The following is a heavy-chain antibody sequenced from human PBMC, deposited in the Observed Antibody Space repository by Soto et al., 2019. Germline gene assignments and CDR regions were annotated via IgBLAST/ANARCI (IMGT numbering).Heavy chain of an antibody. CDR2: ISYDGSNK. V-gene: IGHV3-30*18. D-gene: IGHD6-13*01. CDR1: GFTFSSYG. Sequence: QVQLVESGGGVVQPGRSLRLSCAASGFTFSSYGMHWVRQAPGKGLEWVAVISYDGSNKYYADSVKGRFTISRDNSKNTLYLQRNSLRAEDTAVYYCVKDYIAAAVYFDYWGQGTLVTVSS. CDR3: VKDYIAAAVYFDY. J-gene: IGHJ4*02.